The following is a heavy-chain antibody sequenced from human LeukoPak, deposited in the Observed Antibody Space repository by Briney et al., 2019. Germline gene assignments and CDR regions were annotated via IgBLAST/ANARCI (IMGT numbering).Heavy chain of an antibody. Sequence: SQTLSLTCTVSGGSISSGSYYWSWIRQPVGKGLEWIGRIYTSGSTNYNPSLKSRVTISVDTSKNQFSLKLSSVTAADTAVYYCARAYCSGGSCVVDYWGQGTLVTVSS. J-gene: IGHJ4*02. CDR2: IYTSGST. V-gene: IGHV4-61*02. CDR1: GGSISSGSYY. D-gene: IGHD2-15*01. CDR3: ARAYCSGGSCVVDY.